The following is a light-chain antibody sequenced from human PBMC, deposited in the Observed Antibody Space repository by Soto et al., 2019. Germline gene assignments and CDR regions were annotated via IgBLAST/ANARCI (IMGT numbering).Light chain of an antibody. CDR1: RSVSSY. CDR3: QQRSDWPPT. Sequence: ETVLTQSPATLSLSPGERASPSCRASRSVSSYLAWYQQKPGQAPRLLIYDASNRASGIPARFSGSGSGTDFTLTISSLEPEDFAVYYCQQRSDWPPTFGGGTKV. J-gene: IGKJ4*01. V-gene: IGKV3-11*01. CDR2: DAS.